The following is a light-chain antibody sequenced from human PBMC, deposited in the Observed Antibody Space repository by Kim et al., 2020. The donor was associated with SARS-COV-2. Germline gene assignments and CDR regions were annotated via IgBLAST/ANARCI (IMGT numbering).Light chain of an antibody. CDR3: QQSAASRT. Sequence: LSPGERATLSCRASQSVTSNSLAWYQQKPGEAPRRLIYGASSRATGIPDRFSGSGSGTDFTLTISRLEPEDFAVYYCQQSAASRTFGQGTKVDIK. V-gene: IGKV3-20*01. CDR2: GAS. J-gene: IGKJ1*01. CDR1: QSVTSNS.